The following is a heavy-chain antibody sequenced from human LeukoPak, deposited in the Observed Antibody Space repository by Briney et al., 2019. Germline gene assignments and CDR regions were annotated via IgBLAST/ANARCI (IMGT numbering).Heavy chain of an antibody. V-gene: IGHV4-4*02. CDR2: VHLSGAT. J-gene: IGHJ4*02. CDR1: GGSIMTTNW. Sequence: SGTLSLTCAVSGGSIMTTNWWSWVRQPPGKGLDWIGEVHLSGATNYNPSLESRVSMSIDTSKNQMSLKLTSVTAADTAIYFCTRESGAFSPFGFWGQGTLVTVSS. D-gene: IGHD1-26*01. CDR3: TRESGAFSPFGF.